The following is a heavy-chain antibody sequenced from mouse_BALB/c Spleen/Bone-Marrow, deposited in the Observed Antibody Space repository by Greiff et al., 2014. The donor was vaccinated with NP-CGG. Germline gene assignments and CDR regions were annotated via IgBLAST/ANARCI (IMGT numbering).Heavy chain of an antibody. CDR3: ARFYYYGSTYYYALDY. V-gene: IGHV1-61*01. Sequence: VQLQQSGAELVRPGGSVKLSRKASGYSFSSYWMNWVKQRPGQGLEWIGMIHPSDSETRLNQIFKDKATLTVDKSSSTAYMQLSSPTSEDSAVYYCARFYYYGSTYYYALDYRGQGTSVTVSS. CDR1: GYSFSSYW. J-gene: IGHJ4*01. D-gene: IGHD1-1*01. CDR2: IHPSDSET.